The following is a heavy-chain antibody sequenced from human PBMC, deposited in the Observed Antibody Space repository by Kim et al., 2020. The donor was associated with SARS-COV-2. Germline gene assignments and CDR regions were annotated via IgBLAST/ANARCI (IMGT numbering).Heavy chain of an antibody. CDR2: ISSSSSYI. J-gene: IGHJ4*02. D-gene: IGHD5-12*01. CDR3: ARGYSGYDYLFDY. CDR1: GFTFSSYS. V-gene: IGHV3-21*01. Sequence: GGSLRLSCAASGFTFSSYSMNWVRQAPGKGLEWVSSISSSSSYIYYADSVKGRFTISRDNAKNSLYLQMNSLRAEDTAVYYCARGYSGYDYLFDYWGQGTLVPVSS.